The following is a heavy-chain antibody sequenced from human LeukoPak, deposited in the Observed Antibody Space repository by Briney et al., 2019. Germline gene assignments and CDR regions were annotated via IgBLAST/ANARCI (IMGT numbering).Heavy chain of an antibody. CDR2: IYYTGSP. CDR3: ATVSASGRDIAVVPPRGPLRFDP. J-gene: IGHJ5*02. D-gene: IGHD2-2*01. Sequence: SETLSLTCTVSGGSIISSRYYWGWIRQPPGKGLEWIATIYYTGSPYYNPSLKSRVTISVDTSKNRFSLRLTSVTAADTAVYYCATVSASGRDIAVVPPRGPLRFDPWGQGLLVTVSP. CDR1: GGSIISSRYY. V-gene: IGHV4-39*07.